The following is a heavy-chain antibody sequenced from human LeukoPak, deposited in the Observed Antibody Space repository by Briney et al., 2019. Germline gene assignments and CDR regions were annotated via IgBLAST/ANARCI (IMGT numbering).Heavy chain of an antibody. D-gene: IGHD3-3*01. V-gene: IGHV1-69*05. CDR1: GGTFSSYA. CDR2: IIPIFGTA. J-gene: IGHJ5*02. CDR3: ARVFWSGYTQRYNWFDP. Sequence: ASVKVSCKASGGTFSSYAISWVRQAPGQGLDWMGGIIPIFGTANYAQKFQGRVTITTDESTSTAYMELSSLRSEDTAVYYCARVFWSGYTQRYNWFDPWGQGTLVTVSS.